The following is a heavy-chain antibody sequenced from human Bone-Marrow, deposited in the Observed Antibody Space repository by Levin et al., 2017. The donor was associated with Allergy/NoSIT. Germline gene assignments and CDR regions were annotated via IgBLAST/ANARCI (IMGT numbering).Heavy chain of an antibody. CDR2: MSSSMTIM. CDR1: GFTFNSYS. CDR3: ARTRGSYRANDY. J-gene: IGHJ4*02. D-gene: IGHD1-26*01. V-gene: IGHV3-48*01. Sequence: ASVKVSCAASGFTFNSYSMNWVRQAPGKGLEWIAYMSSSMTIMFYADSVKGRFTISRDNAKNSLFLQMNSLRGEDTAIYYCARTRGSYRANDYWGQGTLVTVSS.